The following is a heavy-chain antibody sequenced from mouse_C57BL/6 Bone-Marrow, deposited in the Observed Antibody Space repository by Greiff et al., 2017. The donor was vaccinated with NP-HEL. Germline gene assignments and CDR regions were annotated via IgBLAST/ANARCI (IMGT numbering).Heavy chain of an antibody. V-gene: IGHV14-4*01. Sequence: VQLQQSGAELVRPGASVKSSCTASGFNIKDDYMHWVKQRPEQGLEWIGWLDPENGDTEYASKFQGKATITADTSSNTAYLQLSSLTSEDTAVYYCTTRAWFAYWGQGTLVTVSA. J-gene: IGHJ3*01. CDR3: TTRAWFAY. CDR1: GFNIKDDY. CDR2: LDPENGDT.